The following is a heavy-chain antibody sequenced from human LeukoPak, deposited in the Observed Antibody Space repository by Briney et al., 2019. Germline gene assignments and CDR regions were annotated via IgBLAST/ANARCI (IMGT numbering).Heavy chain of an antibody. CDR1: GFTFSSYW. J-gene: IGHJ4*02. V-gene: IGHV3-7*01. Sequence: GGSLRLSCAASGFTFSSYWVSWVRQAPGEGLEWVANIKQDGSEKYYVDSVKGRFTISRDNAKNSLYLQMNSLRAEDTAVYYCASESYDYVWGSYRPFDYWGQGTLVTVSS. CDR2: IKQDGSEK. D-gene: IGHD3-16*02. CDR3: ASESYDYVWGSYRPFDY.